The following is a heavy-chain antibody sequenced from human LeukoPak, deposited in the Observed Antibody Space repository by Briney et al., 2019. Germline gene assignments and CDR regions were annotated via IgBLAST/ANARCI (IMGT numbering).Heavy chain of an antibody. J-gene: IGHJ3*02. CDR2: IWYDGSNK. D-gene: IGHD6-13*01. Sequence: GGSLRLSCAASGFTFSSYGMHWVRQAPGKGLEWVAVIWYDGSNKYYADSVKGRFTISRDNSKNTLYLQMNSLRAKDTAVYYCARYRSSWRAFDIWGQGTMVTVSS. V-gene: IGHV3-33*01. CDR3: ARYRSSWRAFDI. CDR1: GFTFSSYG.